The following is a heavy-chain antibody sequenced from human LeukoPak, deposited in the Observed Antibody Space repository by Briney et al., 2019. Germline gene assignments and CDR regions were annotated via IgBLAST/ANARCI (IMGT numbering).Heavy chain of an antibody. CDR2: INPNSGGT. CDR1: GYTFTGYF. Sequence: ASVKVSCTASGYTFTGYFLHWVRQAPGQGLEWMGWINPNSGGTTYSQKFQGRVTMTRDTSLSTAYMELSRLTSDDTAVYFCAREGPVSSTSDYYYGMDVWDQGTTVTVSS. J-gene: IGHJ6*02. CDR3: AREGPVSSTSDYYYGMDV. D-gene: IGHD6-13*01. V-gene: IGHV1-2*02.